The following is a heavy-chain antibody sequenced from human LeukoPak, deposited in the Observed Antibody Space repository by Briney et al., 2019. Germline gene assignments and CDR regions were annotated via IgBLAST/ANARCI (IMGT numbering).Heavy chain of an antibody. V-gene: IGHV1-8*03. CDR1: GYTFTSYD. D-gene: IGHD5-18*01. CDR2: MNPNSGNI. J-gene: IGHJ4*02. CDR3: ARENPYSYGLGGTVDY. Sequence: ASVKVSCKASGYTFTSYDINWVRQATGQGVEWMGWMNPNSGNIGYAQKFQGRVTITRNTSISTAYMELSSLRSEDTAVYYCARENPYSYGLGGTVDYWGQGTLVTVSS.